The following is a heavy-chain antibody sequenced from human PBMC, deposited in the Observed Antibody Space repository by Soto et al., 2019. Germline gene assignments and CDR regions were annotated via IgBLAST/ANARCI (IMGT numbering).Heavy chain of an antibody. V-gene: IGHV1-3*01. CDR3: ALWFGELFPGFDY. Sequence: QVPLVQSGAEVKKPGASVKVSCKASGYTFTSYAMHWVRQAPGQRLEWMGWINAGNGNTKYSQKFQGRVTITRDTSASTAYMELSSLRSEDTAVYYCALWFGELFPGFDYWGQGTLVTVSS. D-gene: IGHD3-10*01. CDR1: GYTFTSYA. CDR2: INAGNGNT. J-gene: IGHJ4*02.